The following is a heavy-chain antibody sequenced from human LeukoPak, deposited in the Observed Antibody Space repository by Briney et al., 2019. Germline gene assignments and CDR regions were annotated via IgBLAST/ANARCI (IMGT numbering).Heavy chain of an antibody. Sequence: GGSLRLSCAASRFTFSSYAMTWVRQAPGKGLEWVSTLSGSGDSTYYADSVKGRFTISRENSKNTLSLQMNSLRAEDTAVYYCAKDRGWYCSGDTCWWGFDYWGQGTLVTVSS. CDR2: LSGSGDST. J-gene: IGHJ4*02. CDR1: RFTFSSYA. D-gene: IGHD2-15*01. CDR3: AKDRGWYCSGDTCWWGFDY. V-gene: IGHV3-23*01.